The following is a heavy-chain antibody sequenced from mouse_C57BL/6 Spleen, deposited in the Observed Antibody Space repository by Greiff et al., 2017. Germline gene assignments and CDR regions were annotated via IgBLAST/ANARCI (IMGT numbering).Heavy chain of an antibody. Sequence: VKLVESGPGLVAPSQSLSITCTVSGFSLTSYAISWVRQPPGKGLEWLGVIWTGGGTNYNSALKSRLSISKDNSKSQVFLKMNRLQTDDTARYYCARGAYSNSYYFDYWGQGTTLTVSS. J-gene: IGHJ2*01. CDR2: IWTGGGT. D-gene: IGHD2-5*01. CDR1: GFSLTSYA. V-gene: IGHV2-9-1*01. CDR3: ARGAYSNSYYFDY.